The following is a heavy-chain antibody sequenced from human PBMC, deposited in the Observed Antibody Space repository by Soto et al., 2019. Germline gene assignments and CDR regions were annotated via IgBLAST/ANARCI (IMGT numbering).Heavy chain of an antibody. Sequence: SVKVSCKASGGTFSSYAISWVRQAPGQGLEWMGGIIPIFGTANYAQKFQGRVTITADKSTSTAYMELSSLRSEDTAVYYCARTHSIAMAGTGLDYWGQGTLVTVSS. J-gene: IGHJ4*02. CDR2: IIPIFGTA. CDR3: ARTHSIAMAGTGLDY. CDR1: GGTFSSYA. V-gene: IGHV1-69*06. D-gene: IGHD6-19*01.